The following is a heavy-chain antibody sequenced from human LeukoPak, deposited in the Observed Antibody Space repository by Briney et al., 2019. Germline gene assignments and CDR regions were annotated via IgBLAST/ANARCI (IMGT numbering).Heavy chain of an antibody. D-gene: IGHD6-19*01. J-gene: IGHJ6*03. V-gene: IGHV1-24*01. CDR1: GYTLTELS. Sequence: ASVKVSCKVSGYTLTELSMHWVRQAPGKGLEWMGGFDPEAIETIYAQKFQGRVTITADKSTSTAYMELSSLRSEDTAVYYCASRAIAVGGTTDYYYYYMDVWGKGTTVTVSS. CDR2: FDPEAIET. CDR3: ASRAIAVGGTTDYYYYYMDV.